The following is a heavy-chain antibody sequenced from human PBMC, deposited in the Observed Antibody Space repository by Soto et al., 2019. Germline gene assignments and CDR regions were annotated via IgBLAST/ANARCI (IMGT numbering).Heavy chain of an antibody. J-gene: IGHJ4*02. CDR1: GYTFTSYA. Sequence: GASVKVSCKASGYTFTSYAMHWVRQAPGQRLEWMGWINACNGNTKYSQKLQGRVTITRDTSTSTAYMELRSLRSDDTAVYYCARDHHGDYSSDYWGQGTLVTVSS. CDR3: ARDHHGDYSSDY. V-gene: IGHV1-3*01. D-gene: IGHD4-17*01. CDR2: INACNGNT.